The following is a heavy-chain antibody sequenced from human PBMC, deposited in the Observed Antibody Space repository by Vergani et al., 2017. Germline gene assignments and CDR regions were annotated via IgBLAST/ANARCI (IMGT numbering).Heavy chain of an antibody. CDR3: ARGRWGTTSAFDI. CDR1: GFTVSSNY. Sequence: EVQLVESGGGLVQPGGSLRLSCAASGFTVSSNYMSWVCQAPGKGLEWVSGFYSGGSTYYADSVKGRFTFSRDNSKNTLYLQMNSLRAEDTAVYYCARGRWGTTSAFDIWGQGTMVTVSS. D-gene: IGHD1-7*01. J-gene: IGHJ3*02. V-gene: IGHV3-66*02. CDR2: FYSGGST.